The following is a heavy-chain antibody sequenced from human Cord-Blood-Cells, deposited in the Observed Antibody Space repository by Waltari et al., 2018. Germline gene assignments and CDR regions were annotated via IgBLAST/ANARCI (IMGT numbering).Heavy chain of an antibody. D-gene: IGHD1-26*01. J-gene: IGHJ4*02. CDR2: INHSGST. CDR3: ARGMGSGSYYYYFDY. Sequence: QVQLQQWGAGLLKPSATLSLTCAVYGGSFSGYYWSWIRQPPGKGLEWIGEINHSGSTNYNPSLKSRVTISVDTSKNQFSLKLSSVTAADTAVYYCARGMGSGSYYYYFDYWGQGTLVTVSS. V-gene: IGHV4-34*01. CDR1: GGSFSGYY.